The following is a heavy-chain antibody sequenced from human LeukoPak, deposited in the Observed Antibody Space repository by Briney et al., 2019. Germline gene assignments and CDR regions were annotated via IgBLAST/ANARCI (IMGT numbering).Heavy chain of an antibody. J-gene: IGHJ5*02. D-gene: IGHD3-22*01. Sequence: ASVKVSCKASGYTFTSYDINWVRQATGQGLEWMGWMNPNSGNTGYAQKFQGRVTITRNTSISTAYMELSSLRSEDAAVYYCARGHSYYYDSSGYWEDWFDPWGQGTLVTVSS. CDR3: ARGHSYYYDSSGYWEDWFDP. CDR2: MNPNSGNT. V-gene: IGHV1-8*03. CDR1: GYTFTSYD.